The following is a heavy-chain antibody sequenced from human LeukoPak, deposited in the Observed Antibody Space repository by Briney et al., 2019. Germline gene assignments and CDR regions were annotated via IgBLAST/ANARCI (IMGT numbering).Heavy chain of an antibody. Sequence: PGGSLRLSCAASGFTFSSYAMHWVRQAPGKGLEWVAVISYDGSNKYYADSVKGRFTISRDNSKNTLYLQMNSLRAEDTAAYYCAREQDIVVVPAGIDPWGQGTLVTVSS. CDR1: GFTFSSYA. CDR3: AREQDIVVVPAGIDP. V-gene: IGHV3-30-3*01. J-gene: IGHJ5*02. CDR2: ISYDGSNK. D-gene: IGHD2-2*01.